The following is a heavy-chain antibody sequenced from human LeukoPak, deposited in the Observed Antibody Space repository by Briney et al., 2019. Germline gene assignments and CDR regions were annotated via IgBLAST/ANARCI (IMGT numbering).Heavy chain of an antibody. J-gene: IGHJ4*02. CDR3: AKEDCSSTSCYRDFDY. D-gene: IGHD2-2*02. Sequence: SVTLSLTCTVSGGSISSSSYYWGWIRQPPGKGLEWIGSIYYSGNTYYNPSLKSRVTISVDTAKNQFSLKLSSVTAADTAVYYCAKEDCSSTSCYRDFDYWGQGTLVTVSS. V-gene: IGHV4-39*07. CDR1: GGSISSSSYY. CDR2: IYYSGNT.